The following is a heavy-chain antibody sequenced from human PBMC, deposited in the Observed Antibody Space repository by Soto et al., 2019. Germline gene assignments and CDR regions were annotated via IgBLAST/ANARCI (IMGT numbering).Heavy chain of an antibody. CDR3: ARMIASSLDY. D-gene: IGHD2-21*01. J-gene: IGHJ4*02. CDR2: ISTYNGNT. V-gene: IGHV1-18*04. Sequence: QVQLVKSGAEMKKPGASVKASCRPSGYGFSLYVISWVRQPPGQGLEWMGWISTYNGNTKYAQKFQDRVTFTTDTSSSTAYMEVTSLGSDDTAVYYCARMIASSLDYWGQGTLVTVSS. CDR1: GYGFSLYV.